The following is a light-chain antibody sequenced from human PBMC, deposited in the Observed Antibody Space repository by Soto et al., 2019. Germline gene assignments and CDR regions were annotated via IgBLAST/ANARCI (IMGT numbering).Light chain of an antibody. V-gene: IGKV1-33*01. CDR1: QDISNY. CDR2: DAS. CDR3: QQYDNLPWT. J-gene: IGKJ1*01. Sequence: DIQMTQSTSSLSASVGDRVTITCQAIQDISNYLNWYQQKPGKAPKLLIYDASNLETGVPSRFSGSGSGTDFTFTISSLQPEDIATYYCQQYDNLPWTFGQGTKVEIK.